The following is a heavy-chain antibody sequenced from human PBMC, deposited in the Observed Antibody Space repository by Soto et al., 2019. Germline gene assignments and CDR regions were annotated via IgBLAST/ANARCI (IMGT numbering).Heavy chain of an antibody. CDR1: GYTFASYD. Sequence: GASVKVSCKASGYTFASYDINWVRQATGQGLEWMGWMNPNSGNTGYAQKFQGRVTMTRNTSISTAYMELSSLRSEDTAVYYCARGVKRYPAPPDYWGQGTLVTVSS. V-gene: IGHV1-8*01. CDR3: ARGVKRYPAPPDY. CDR2: MNPNSGNT. D-gene: IGHD1-1*01. J-gene: IGHJ4*02.